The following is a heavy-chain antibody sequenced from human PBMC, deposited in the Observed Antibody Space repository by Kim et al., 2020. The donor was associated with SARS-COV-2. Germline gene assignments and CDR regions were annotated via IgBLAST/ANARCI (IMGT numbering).Heavy chain of an antibody. J-gene: IGHJ6*02. D-gene: IGHD3-22*01. V-gene: IGHV3-13*01. Sequence: GGSLRLSCAASGFTFSSYDMHWVRQATGKGLEWVSAIGTAGDTYYPGSVKGRFTISRENAKNSLYLQMNSLRAGDTAVYYCARVRGTRDYYDSSGSGYYYYYGMDVWGQGTTVTVSS. CDR2: IGTAGDT. CDR3: ARVRGTRDYYDSSGSGYYYYYGMDV. CDR1: GFTFSSYD.